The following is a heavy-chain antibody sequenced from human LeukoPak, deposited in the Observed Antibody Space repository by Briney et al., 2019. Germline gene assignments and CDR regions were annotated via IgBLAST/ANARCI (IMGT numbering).Heavy chain of an antibody. D-gene: IGHD4-17*01. V-gene: IGHV3-30*02. CDR2: KRC. CDR1: GFHLIIYG. CDR3: AKRPSDYGDYVTYFDY. J-gene: IGHJ4*02. Sequence: GGSLRLYCAASGFHLIIYGMHWVRQAPGKGLEWVGVKRCADYVKGRLTICRDNSKDTRIQQMNRLRDEEPDVYYCAKRPSDYGDYVTYFDYWGQGTLVTVSS.